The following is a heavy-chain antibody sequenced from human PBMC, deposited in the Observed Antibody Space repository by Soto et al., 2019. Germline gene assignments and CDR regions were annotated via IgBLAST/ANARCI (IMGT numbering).Heavy chain of an antibody. CDR1: GGSFSNYY. CDR2: INHSGST. CDR3: AREGRYVDL. J-gene: IGHJ2*01. Sequence: SETLSLTCAVYGGSFSNYYWSWIRQPPGKGLEWVGEINHSGSTNYNPSLKSRVTISVDTSKNQFSLKLSSVTAADTAVYYCAREGRYVDLWGRGPLVT. V-gene: IGHV4-34*01.